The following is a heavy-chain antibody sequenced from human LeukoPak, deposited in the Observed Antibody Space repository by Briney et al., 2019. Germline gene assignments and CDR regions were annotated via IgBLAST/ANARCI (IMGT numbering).Heavy chain of an antibody. D-gene: IGHD6-6*01. J-gene: IGHJ6*03. CDR2: IYPGDSDT. Sequence: GESLKISCKGSGYSFTGYWIGWVRQMPGKGLEWMGTIYPGDSDTRYSPSFQGQVTISADKSISTAYLQWSSLKASDTAMYYCARIIAARWGNYYYYYYMDVWGKGTTVTVSS. CDR1: GYSFTGYW. V-gene: IGHV5-51*01. CDR3: ARIIAARWGNYYYYYYMDV.